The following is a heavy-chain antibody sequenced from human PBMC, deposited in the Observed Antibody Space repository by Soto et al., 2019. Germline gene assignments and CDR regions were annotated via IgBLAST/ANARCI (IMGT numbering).Heavy chain of an antibody. J-gene: IGHJ4*02. V-gene: IGHV3-74*01. CDR1: GFAFSSYW. Sequence: GGSLRLSCAASGFAFSSYWMHWVRQAPGKGLVWVSRINSDGSSTSYADSVKGRFTISRDNAKNTLYLQMNSLRAEDTAAYYCAKEVGYSSGWSEFDYWDQGTLVTVS. D-gene: IGHD6-19*01. CDR2: INSDGSST. CDR3: AKEVGYSSGWSEFDY.